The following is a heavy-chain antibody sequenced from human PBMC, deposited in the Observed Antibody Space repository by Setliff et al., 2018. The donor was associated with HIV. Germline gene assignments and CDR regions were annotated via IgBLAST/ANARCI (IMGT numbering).Heavy chain of an antibody. Sequence: PSETLSLTCTVSGGSINNGTYFWTWIRQPAGKPLEWVGRVYTSGSATYNPSLKSRVSISTDTSTNQFSLKLSSVTAADTAVYYCARRRDFDYWGQGTLVTVSS. CDR3: ARRRDFDY. V-gene: IGHV4-61*02. CDR1: GGSINNGTYF. CDR2: VYTSGSA. J-gene: IGHJ4*02.